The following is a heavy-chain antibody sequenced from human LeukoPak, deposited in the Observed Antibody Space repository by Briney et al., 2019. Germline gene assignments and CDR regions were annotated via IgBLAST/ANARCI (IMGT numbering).Heavy chain of an antibody. V-gene: IGHV3-48*04. J-gene: IGHJ4*02. CDR2: ISSSSSTI. CDR3: TKDWGTTGPYDS. Sequence: GGSLRLSCAASGFTFSSYSMNWVRQAPGKGLEWVSYISSSSSTIYYADSVKGRFTLSRDNAKNSLYLQMNSLRAEDTAIYYCTKDWGTTGPYDSWGQGTLATVSS. D-gene: IGHD2-2*01. CDR1: GFTFSSYS.